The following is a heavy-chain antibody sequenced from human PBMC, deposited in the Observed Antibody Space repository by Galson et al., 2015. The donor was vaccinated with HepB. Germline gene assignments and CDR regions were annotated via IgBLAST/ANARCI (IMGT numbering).Heavy chain of an antibody. Sequence: SLRLSCAAYGFIFSAAWMNWVPQAPGKGLEWVARIKSNGATDYAAPVKGRFTISRDDSQNTLCLQMNSLKTEDTAVYYCATDIPGVPAQIDHWGQGTLVTVSS. V-gene: IGHV3-15*07. CDR1: GFIFSAAW. CDR2: IKSNGAT. D-gene: IGHD2-2*01. CDR3: ATDIPGVPAQIDH. J-gene: IGHJ4*02.